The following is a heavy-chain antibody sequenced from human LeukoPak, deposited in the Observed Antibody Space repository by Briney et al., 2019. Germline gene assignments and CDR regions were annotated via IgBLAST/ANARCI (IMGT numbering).Heavy chain of an antibody. CDR3: ARRVAVTGTSEYFQQ. CDR1: GYTFTDYG. Sequence: ASVKVSCKASGYTFTDYGFTWVRQAPGQGREWMGWISAYNGNTNYAQKLQGRVTMTTDTSTNTVYMELRSLRSDDTAVYYCARRVAVTGTSEYFQQWGQGTLVTVSS. V-gene: IGHV1-18*01. J-gene: IGHJ1*01. D-gene: IGHD6-19*01. CDR2: ISAYNGNT.